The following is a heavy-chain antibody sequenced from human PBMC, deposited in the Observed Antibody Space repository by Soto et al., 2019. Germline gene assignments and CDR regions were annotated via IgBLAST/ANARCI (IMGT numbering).Heavy chain of an antibody. D-gene: IGHD3-22*01. CDR2: IYPGDSDT. J-gene: IGHJ4*02. CDR1: GHIFSNYW. CDR3: ARQRLWGTSGYYYFEN. V-gene: IGHV5-51*01. Sequence: GESLKISCKGSGHIFSNYWIGWVRQMPGKGLEWMGIIYPGDSDTRYSPSFQGQVTITVDKSINTAYLQWSRLKASDTAIYYCARQRLWGTSGYYYFENWGQGTLVTASS.